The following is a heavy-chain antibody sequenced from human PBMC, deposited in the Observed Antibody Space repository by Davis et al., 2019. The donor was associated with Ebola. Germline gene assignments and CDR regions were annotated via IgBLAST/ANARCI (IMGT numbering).Heavy chain of an antibody. CDR2: IYSGGST. D-gene: IGHD7-27*01. Sequence: GESLKISCAASGFTVSSNYMSWVRQAPGKGLEWVSVIYSGGSTYYADSVKGRFTISRHNSKNTLYLQMNSLRAEDTAVYYCAKASWGLLGSEAYYYGMDVWGQGTTVTVSS. CDR1: GFTVSSNY. V-gene: IGHV3-53*04. CDR3: AKASWGLLGSEAYYYGMDV. J-gene: IGHJ6*02.